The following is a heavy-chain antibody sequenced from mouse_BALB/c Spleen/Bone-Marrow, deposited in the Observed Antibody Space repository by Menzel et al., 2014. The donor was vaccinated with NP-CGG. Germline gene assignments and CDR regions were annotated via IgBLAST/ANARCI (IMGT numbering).Heavy chain of an antibody. CDR2: ISSGGSST. V-gene: IGHV5-6*01. CDR1: GFTFSSYG. Sequence: EVQLVESGGDLVKPGGSLKLSCVASGFTFSSYGMSWVRQTPDKRLEWDATISSGGSSTYYPASVKGRFTISRDNAKSTLYLQMSSLNSEDTAMYYCTRRPLQANSYFDCWGQGTTLTVSS. CDR3: TRRPLQANSYFDC. D-gene: IGHD3-2*02. J-gene: IGHJ2*01.